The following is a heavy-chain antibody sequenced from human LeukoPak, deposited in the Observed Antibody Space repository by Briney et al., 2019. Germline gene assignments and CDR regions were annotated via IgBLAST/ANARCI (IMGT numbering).Heavy chain of an antibody. Sequence: GESLKISCKGSGYSFTSYWIGWVRQMPGKGLEWMGIIYPGDPDTRYGPSFQGQVTISADNSMKTAYLQWNSLQASDTAIYYCARATTPAGDGDWFDPWGQGTLVTVSS. CDR2: IYPGDPDT. CDR1: GYSFTSYW. V-gene: IGHV5-51*01. J-gene: IGHJ5*02. D-gene: IGHD4-17*01. CDR3: ARATTPAGDGDWFDP.